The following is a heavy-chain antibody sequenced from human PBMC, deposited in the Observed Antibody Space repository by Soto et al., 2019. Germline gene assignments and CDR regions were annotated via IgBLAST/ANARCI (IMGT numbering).Heavy chain of an antibody. Sequence: SETLSLTCAVYGGSFSGYYWSWIRQPPGKGLEWIGEINHSGSTNYNPSLKSRISMSVDKSKNQFSLKLTSVTAADTAVYYCARVFSGNKEWLDPWGQGTLVTVSS. CDR2: INHSGST. CDR1: GGSFSGYY. CDR3: ARVFSGNKEWLDP. D-gene: IGHD5-12*01. J-gene: IGHJ5*02. V-gene: IGHV4-34*10.